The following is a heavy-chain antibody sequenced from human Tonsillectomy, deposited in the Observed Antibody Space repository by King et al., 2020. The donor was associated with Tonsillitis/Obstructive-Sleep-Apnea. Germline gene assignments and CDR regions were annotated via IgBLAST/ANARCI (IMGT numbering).Heavy chain of an antibody. CDR2: INHSGST. V-gene: IGHV4-34*01. CDR1: GGSFSGYY. J-gene: IGHJ3*02. D-gene: IGHD2-15*01. Sequence: VQLPQWGAGLLKPSETLSLTCAVCGGSFSGYYWSWIRQPPGKGLEWIGEINHSGSTNYNPSLKSRVPISVDTSKNQFSLKLSSVTAADTAVYYGAREDPGGAFDIWGQGTMVTVSS. CDR3: AREDPGGAFDI.